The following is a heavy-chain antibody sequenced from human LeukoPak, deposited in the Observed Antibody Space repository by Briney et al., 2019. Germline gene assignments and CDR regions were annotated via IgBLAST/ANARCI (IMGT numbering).Heavy chain of an antibody. CDR1: GFSITTNGVG. CDR3: AHSLRRPSCSGGNCYYFDY. J-gene: IGHJ4*02. Sequence: SGPTLVNPTQTLPLTCTVTGFSITTNGVGVGWIRQAPGKALEWLAIIFWDGNRRYNPSLRSRLTITSDNSKNQVALTMPNMDPVDTATYFCAHSLRRPSCSGGNCYYFDYWGQGTLVTVSS. D-gene: IGHD2-15*01. V-gene: IGHV2-5*02. CDR2: IFWDGNR.